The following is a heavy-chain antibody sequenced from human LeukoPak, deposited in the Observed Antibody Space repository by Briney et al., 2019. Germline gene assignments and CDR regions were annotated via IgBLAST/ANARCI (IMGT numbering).Heavy chain of an antibody. CDR3: ARLPTFYYDSSGYHYDY. V-gene: IGHV3-23*01. D-gene: IGHD3-22*01. CDR2: TAGSGISK. Sequence: GGSLRLSCVASGFTFYNYATSWVRQAPGRGLEWASSTAGSGISKDYADSVKGRFTISKDKSKNTLYLQMDNLRAEDTGVYFCARLPTFYYDSSGYHYDYWGQGTLVTVSS. CDR1: GFTFYNYA. J-gene: IGHJ4*02.